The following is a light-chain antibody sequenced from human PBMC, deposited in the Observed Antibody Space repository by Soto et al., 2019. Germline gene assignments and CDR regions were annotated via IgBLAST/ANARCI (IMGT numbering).Light chain of an antibody. V-gene: IGLV7-43*01. CDR1: TGAVTTGNY. Sequence: QTVVTQEPSLTVSPGGTVPLTCASSTGAVTTGNYASWFQQKPGQAPRTLIYTTDNRHSWTPARFSGSLLGGKAALTLSSVQPEDEADYYCLLYFGGAQLVFGGGTKLTVL. CDR2: TTD. CDR3: LLYFGGAQLV. J-gene: IGLJ3*02.